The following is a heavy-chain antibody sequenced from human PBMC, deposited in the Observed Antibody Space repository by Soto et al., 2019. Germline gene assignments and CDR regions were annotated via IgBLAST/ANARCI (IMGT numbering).Heavy chain of an antibody. D-gene: IGHD3-22*01. CDR1: GFTFSSYG. J-gene: IGHJ4*02. CDR3: AKEYYDSSGYYYFDY. V-gene: IGHV3-30*18. CDR2: ISYDGSNK. Sequence: PGGSLRLSCAASGFTFSSYGMHWVRQAPGKGLEWVAVISYDGSNKYYADSVKGRFTISRDNSKNTLYLQMNSLRAEDTAVYYCAKEYYDSSGYYYFDYLGPGTLVTVSS.